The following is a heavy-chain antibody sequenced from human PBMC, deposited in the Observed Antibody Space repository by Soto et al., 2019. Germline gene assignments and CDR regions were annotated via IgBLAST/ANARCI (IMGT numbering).Heavy chain of an antibody. CDR1: GYTFTGYY. J-gene: IGHJ6*02. D-gene: IGHD2-15*01. CDR3: ARGGVVVVAAAGYCMDV. Sequence: QVQLVQSGAEVKKPGASVKVSCKASGYTFTGYYMHWVRQAPGQGLEWMGWINPNSGGTNYAQKFQGWVTMTRDTSISTAYMELSRLGSDDTAVYYCARGGVVVVAAAGYCMDVWGQGTTVTVSS. CDR2: INPNSGGT. V-gene: IGHV1-2*04.